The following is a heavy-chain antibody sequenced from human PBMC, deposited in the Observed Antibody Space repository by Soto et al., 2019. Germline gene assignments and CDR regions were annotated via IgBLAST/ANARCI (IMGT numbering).Heavy chain of an antibody. CDR3: ARWGDDKKMDV. Sequence: QEQLVESGGGVVQPGRSLRLSCVASGFTFSSHGMHWVRQAPGKGLEWVAAIWYDGSNEYYADSVKGRFTVSRDNSKNTLYLQMNSLRADDTAVYYCARWGDDKKMDVWGQGTTVTVSS. CDR1: GFTFSSHG. CDR2: IWYDGSNE. V-gene: IGHV3-33*01. J-gene: IGHJ6*02. D-gene: IGHD3-16*01.